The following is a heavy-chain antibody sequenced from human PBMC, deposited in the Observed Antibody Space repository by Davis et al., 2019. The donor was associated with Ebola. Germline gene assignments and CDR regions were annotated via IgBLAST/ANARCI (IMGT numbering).Heavy chain of an antibody. D-gene: IGHD1-26*01. CDR3: ARLPPRGGSFPFFDY. J-gene: IGHJ4*02. CDR1: GYSFTSYW. V-gene: IGHV5-51*01. Sequence: GESLKISCKGSGYSFTSYWIGWVRQMPGKGLEWMGIIYPGDSDTRYSPSFQGQVTISADKSISTAYLQWSSLKASDTAMYYCARLPPRGGSFPFFDYWGQGTLVTVSS. CDR2: IYPGDSDT.